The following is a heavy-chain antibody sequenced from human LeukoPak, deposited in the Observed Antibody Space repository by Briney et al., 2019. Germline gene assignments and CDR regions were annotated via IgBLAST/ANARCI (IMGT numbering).Heavy chain of an antibody. CDR1: GFTFSTYS. D-gene: IGHD7-27*01. CDR3: ARDLNWAFDY. V-gene: IGHV3-48*02. CDR2: ISGSSGNI. Sequence: GGSLILSCAASGFTFSTYSMNWVRQAPGKGLEWVSYISGSSGNIDYADSVQGRFTVSRDNAENSLYLQMNSLRDEDTAVYYCARDLNWAFDYWGQGALVSASS. J-gene: IGHJ4*02.